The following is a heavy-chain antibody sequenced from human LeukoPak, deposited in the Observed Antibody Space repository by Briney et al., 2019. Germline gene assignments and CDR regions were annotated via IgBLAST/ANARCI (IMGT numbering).Heavy chain of an antibody. D-gene: IGHD3-9*01. V-gene: IGHV3-66*02. J-gene: IGHJ6*02. CDR1: GFTVSSNY. CDR2: IYSGGST. Sequence: GGSLRLSCAASGFTVSSNYMSWVHQAPGKGLEWVSVIYSGGSTYYADSVKGRFTISRDNSKNTLYLQMNSLRAEDTAVYYCASSYYDILTGYYSGYYGMDVWGQGTTVTVSS. CDR3: ASSYYDILTGYYSGYYGMDV.